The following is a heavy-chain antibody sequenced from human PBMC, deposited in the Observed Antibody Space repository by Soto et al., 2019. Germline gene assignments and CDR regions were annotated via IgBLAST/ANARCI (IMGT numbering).Heavy chain of an antibody. D-gene: IGHD3-10*01. CDR3: PRDTSITRVRGVIIPNWFDP. CDR1: GGTFSSYA. CDR2: IIPIFGTA. J-gene: IGHJ5*02. V-gene: IGHV1-69*05. Sequence: QVQLVQSGAEVKKPGSSVKVSCKASGGTFSSYAISWVRQAPGQGLEWMGGIIPIFGTANYAQKFQGRVTITPDDSTSTAYMELSSLRSEDTAVYSCPRDTSITRVRGVIIPNWFDPWGQGTLVTVSS.